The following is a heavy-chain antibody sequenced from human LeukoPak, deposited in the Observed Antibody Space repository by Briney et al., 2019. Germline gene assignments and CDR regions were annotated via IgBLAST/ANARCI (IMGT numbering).Heavy chain of an antibody. CDR2: ISGSGGST. J-gene: IGHJ3*01. Sequence: PGGSLRLSCAASGFTFSSYAMSWVRQAPGKGLEWVSAISGSGGSTYYADSVKGRFTISRDNAKNSLYLQMNSLRAEDMALYYCAKAVGAGIGAFDVWGQGTMVTVSS. CDR1: GFTFSSYA. CDR3: AKAVGAGIGAFDV. D-gene: IGHD1-26*01. V-gene: IGHV3-23*01.